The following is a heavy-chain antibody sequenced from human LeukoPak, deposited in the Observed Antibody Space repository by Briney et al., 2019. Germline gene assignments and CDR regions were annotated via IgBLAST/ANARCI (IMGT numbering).Heavy chain of an antibody. J-gene: IGHJ4*02. CDR3: ARDGDILTGYYKYYFDY. CDR1: GFTFSSYN. D-gene: IGHD3-9*01. V-gene: IGHV3-21*01. CDR2: ITSGSSYR. Sequence: GGSLRLSCAASGFTFSSYNMNWVRQAPGKGLEWVSSITSGSSYRFYADSVKGRFTISRDNAKNSLYLQMNSLRAEDTAVYYCARDGDILTGYYKYYFDYWGQGTLVTVSS.